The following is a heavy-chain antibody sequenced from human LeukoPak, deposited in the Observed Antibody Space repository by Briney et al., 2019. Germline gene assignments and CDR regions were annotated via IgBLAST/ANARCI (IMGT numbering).Heavy chain of an antibody. Sequence: SVKVSCKASGGTFISYAISWVRQAPGQGLEWMGGIIPIFGTANYAQKFQGRVTLTADESTSPAYTELSSLSSAAPAVYSCARERIVVVPGAMVGWLTPGGQGPLVTVS. D-gene: IGHD2-2*01. CDR3: ARERIVVVPGAMVGWLTP. CDR1: GGTFISYA. CDR2: IIPIFGTA. J-gene: IGHJ5*02. V-gene: IGHV1-69*01.